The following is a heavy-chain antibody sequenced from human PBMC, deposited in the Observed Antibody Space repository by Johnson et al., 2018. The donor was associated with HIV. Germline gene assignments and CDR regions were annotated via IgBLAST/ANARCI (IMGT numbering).Heavy chain of an antibody. CDR1: GFSFSSYG. Sequence: VQLVESGGGVVQPGGSLRLSCAASGFSFSSYGMHWVRQAPGKGLEWVSDINWNGGSTGYADSVKGRFTISRDSAKNSLYLQMNSLRAEDTALYYCARDSSPGYSSGWYDAFDIWGLGTMVTVSS. J-gene: IGHJ3*02. D-gene: IGHD6-19*01. CDR3: ARDSSPGYSSGWYDAFDI. CDR2: INWNGGST. V-gene: IGHV3-20*04.